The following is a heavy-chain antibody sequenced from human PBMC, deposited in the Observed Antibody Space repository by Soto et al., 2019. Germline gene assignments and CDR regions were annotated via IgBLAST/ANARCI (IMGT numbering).Heavy chain of an antibody. V-gene: IGHV1-69*01. CDR3: ASSGYYYDSSGYPAGY. D-gene: IGHD3-22*01. J-gene: IGHJ4*02. CDR2: LIPIFGTA. Sequence: QVQLVQSGAEVKKPGASVKVSCKASGGTFSSYAISWVRQAPGQGLEWMVGLIPIFGTANYAQKFQGRVTIAADESTSTAYMELSSLGAEDTAVYYCASSGYYYDSSGYPAGYWGQGPLVTVSS. CDR1: GGTFSSYA.